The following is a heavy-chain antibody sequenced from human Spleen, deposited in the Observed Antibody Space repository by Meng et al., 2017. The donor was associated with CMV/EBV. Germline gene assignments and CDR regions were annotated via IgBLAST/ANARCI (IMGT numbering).Heavy chain of an antibody. J-gene: IGHJ4*02. CDR1: GFTFDDYA. D-gene: IGHD1-7*01. CDR2: ISWDGVTA. Sequence: GESLKISCAASGFTFDDYAMHWVRQTPGKGLEWVSLISWDGVTAYYADSVKGRFTISRDNRKNSLYLQMNSLRAEDTALYYCARAYLSTFLTGTRFDFWGQGTLVTVSS. V-gene: IGHV3-43D*03. CDR3: ARAYLSTFLTGTRFDF.